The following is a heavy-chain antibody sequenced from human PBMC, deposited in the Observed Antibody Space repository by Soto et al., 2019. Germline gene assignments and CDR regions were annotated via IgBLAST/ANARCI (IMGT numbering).Heavy chain of an antibody. V-gene: IGHV3-7*03. Sequence: PGGSLRLSCAASGFTFSSYWMRWIRQAPGKGLEWVANIKQDGSEKYYVDSVKGRFTISRDNAKNSLYLQMNSLRAEDTAVYYCARDRRQGFLEWLPRQTYYYYYYGMDVWGQGTTVTVSS. CDR3: ARDRRQGFLEWLPRQTYYYYYYGMDV. D-gene: IGHD3-3*01. CDR2: IKQDGSEK. J-gene: IGHJ6*02. CDR1: GFTFSSYW.